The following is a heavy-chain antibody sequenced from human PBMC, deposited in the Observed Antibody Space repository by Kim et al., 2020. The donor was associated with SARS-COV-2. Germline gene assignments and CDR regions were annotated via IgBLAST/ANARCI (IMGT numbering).Heavy chain of an antibody. CDR2: RT. J-gene: IGHJ4*02. Sequence: RTSSNPALKDRVTISVDTSKNQFSLKLSSVTAADTAVYYCAREDKSFFDYWGQGTLVTVSS. CDR3: AREDKSFFDY. D-gene: IGHD2-15*01. V-gene: IGHV4-31*02.